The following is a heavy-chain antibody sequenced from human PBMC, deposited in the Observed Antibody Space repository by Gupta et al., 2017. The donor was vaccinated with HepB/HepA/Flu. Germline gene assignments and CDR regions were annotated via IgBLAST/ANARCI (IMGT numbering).Heavy chain of an antibody. CDR3: ATMKDYFDSRGYLTEYFQH. Sequence: QVQLQESGPGLVKPSGTLSLTCAVSGGSLSSSSLWSWVRQPPGKGLEWIGEIYGSGNTNYNPSLKSRVTISIDKSKNQFSLKLSSVTAADKAVYYCATMKDYFDSRGYLTEYFQHWGQGTLVIVSS. D-gene: IGHD3-9*01. CDR1: GGSLSSSSL. V-gene: IGHV4-4*02. J-gene: IGHJ1*01. CDR2: IYGSGNT.